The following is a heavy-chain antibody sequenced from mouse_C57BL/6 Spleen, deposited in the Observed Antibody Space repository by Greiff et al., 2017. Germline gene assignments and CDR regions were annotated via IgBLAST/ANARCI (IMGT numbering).Heavy chain of an antibody. V-gene: IGHV1-22*01. D-gene: IGHD2-10*01. CDR2: INPNNGGT. J-gene: IGHJ3*01. Sequence: EVQLQQSGPELVKPGASVKMSCKASGYTFTDYNMHWVKQSPGKSLEWIGYINPNNGGTSYNQKFKGKATLTVNKSSSTAYMELRSLTSEDSAVYYCAALAYYCNPFAYWGQGTLVTVSA. CDR1: GYTFTDYN. CDR3: AALAYYCNPFAY.